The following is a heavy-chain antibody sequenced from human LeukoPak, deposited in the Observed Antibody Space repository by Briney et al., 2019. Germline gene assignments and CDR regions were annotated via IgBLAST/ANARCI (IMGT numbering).Heavy chain of an antibody. D-gene: IGHD3-16*02. Sequence: SETLSLTCTVSGDSISSYYWSWIRQPPGKGLEWIGSISYSGSTNYSPSLKSRVTMSVDASQNQFSLNLSSVTAADTAVYYCTRQRRVILGFFDYWGQGTLVTVSS. V-gene: IGHV4-59*08. CDR1: GDSISSYY. CDR2: ISYSGST. CDR3: TRQRRVILGFFDY. J-gene: IGHJ4*02.